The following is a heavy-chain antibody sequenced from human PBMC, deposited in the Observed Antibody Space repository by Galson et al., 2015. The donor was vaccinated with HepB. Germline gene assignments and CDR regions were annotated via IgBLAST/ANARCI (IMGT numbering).Heavy chain of an antibody. CDR3: ARDSPSSTSVYYYYGMDV. V-gene: IGHV1-18*01. J-gene: IGHJ6*02. D-gene: IGHD2-2*01. CDR1: GYTFTSYG. CDR2: ISAYNGNT. Sequence: SVKVSCKASGYTFTSYGISWVRQAPGQGLEWMGWISAYNGNTNYAQKLQGRVTMTTDTSTSTAYMELRSLRSDDTAVYYCARDSPSSTSVYYYYGMDVWGQGTTVTVSS.